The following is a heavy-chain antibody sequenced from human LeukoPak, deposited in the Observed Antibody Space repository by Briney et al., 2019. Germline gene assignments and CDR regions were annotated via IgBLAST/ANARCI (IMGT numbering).Heavy chain of an antibody. CDR1: GYTFTSYY. Sequence: ASVKVSCKASGYTFTSYYMHWARQAPGQGLEWMGIINPSGGSTSYAQKFQGRVTMTRDMSTSTVYMELSSLRSEDTAVYYCAREGPTTVLFDYWGQGTLVTVSS. J-gene: IGHJ4*02. V-gene: IGHV1-46*01. CDR3: AREGPTTVLFDY. CDR2: INPSGGST. D-gene: IGHD1-14*01.